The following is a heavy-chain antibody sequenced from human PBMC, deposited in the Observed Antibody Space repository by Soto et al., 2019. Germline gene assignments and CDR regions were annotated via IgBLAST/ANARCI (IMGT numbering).Heavy chain of an antibody. D-gene: IGHD3-16*01. CDR2: ISGSGGTT. Sequence: EVHLLESGGGLVQPGGSLRLSCAASGSTFSSYVMSWVRQAPGKGLEWVSVISGSGGTTYYVDSVKGRFTISRDNSKNALYLQMNSLGAEDTGVYYCAKDLGTRAFDIWGQGTMVTVSS. CDR1: GSTFSSYV. J-gene: IGHJ3*02. V-gene: IGHV3-23*01. CDR3: AKDLGTRAFDI.